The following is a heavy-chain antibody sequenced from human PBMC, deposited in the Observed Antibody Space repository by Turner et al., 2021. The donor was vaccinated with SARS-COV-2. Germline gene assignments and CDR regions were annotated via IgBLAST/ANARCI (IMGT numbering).Heavy chain of an antibody. J-gene: IGHJ6*02. V-gene: IGHV4-39*01. CDR3: ARLLNPGSYYYYYYGMDV. CDR2: IYYSGST. Sequence: QLQLQESGPGLGKPSETLSLTCTVSGGSISSSNYYWGWIRQPPGKGLEWIGSIYYSGSTYYNPSLKSRVTISVDTSKNQFSLKLSSVTAADTAVYYCARLLNPGSYYYYYYGMDVWGQGTTVTVSS. CDR1: GGSISSSNYY. D-gene: IGHD3-10*01.